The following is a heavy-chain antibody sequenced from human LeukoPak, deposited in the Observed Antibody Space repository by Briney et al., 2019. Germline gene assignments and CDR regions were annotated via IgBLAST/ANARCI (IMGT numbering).Heavy chain of an antibody. Sequence: PSQTLSLTCTVSGGSISSGDYYWSWIRQPPGKGLEWIGYIYYSGSTYYNPSLKSRVTISVDTSKNQFSLKLSSVTAADTAVYYCARAWEYVYNWFDPWGQGTLVTVSS. CDR2: IYYSGST. D-gene: IGHD3-16*01. V-gene: IGHV4-30-4*01. CDR3: ARAWEYVYNWFDP. J-gene: IGHJ5*02. CDR1: GGSISSGDYY.